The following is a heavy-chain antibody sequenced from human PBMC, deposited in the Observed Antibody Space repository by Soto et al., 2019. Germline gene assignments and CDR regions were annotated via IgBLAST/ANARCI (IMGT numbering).Heavy chain of an antibody. J-gene: IGHJ4*02. CDR2: ISAYNGNT. Sequence: TFTSYGISWVRQAPGQGLEWMGWISAYNGNTNYAQKFQGRVTMTTDTSTSTAYIELRSLRSDDTAVYYCARGTTVETGSYWGQGTLVTVSS. CDR1: TFTSYG. CDR3: ARGTTVETGSY. D-gene: IGHD4-17*01. V-gene: IGHV1-18*01.